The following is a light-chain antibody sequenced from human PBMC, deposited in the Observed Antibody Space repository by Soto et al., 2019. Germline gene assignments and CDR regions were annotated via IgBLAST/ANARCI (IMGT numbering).Light chain of an antibody. CDR1: QSVSSY. J-gene: IGKJ4*01. CDR2: DAS. V-gene: IGKV3-11*02. Sequence: EIVLTQSPDTLSLSPGERATLSCRASQSVSSYLVWYQQKHGQAPRLLIHDASNRATGIPARFSGTGSGRDFTLTISSLEPEDFAAYYCQQRSSWPLTFGGGTQVEMK. CDR3: QQRSSWPLT.